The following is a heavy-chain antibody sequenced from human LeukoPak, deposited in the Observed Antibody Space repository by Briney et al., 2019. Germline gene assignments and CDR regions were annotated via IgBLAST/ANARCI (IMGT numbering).Heavy chain of an antibody. D-gene: IGHD4-23*01. CDR1: GFTFSSYE. V-gene: IGHV3-48*03. CDR2: ISSSDSTI. CDR3: VRDYGGSSPFDY. J-gene: IGHJ4*02. Sequence: GSLILSCAASGFTFSSYEMHWVRQPPGEGLEGVSYISSSDSTIYYADSVKERFTISRDNAKNSLYLQMNSLRAEETAVYYCVRDYGGSSPFDYWGQGTLVTVSS.